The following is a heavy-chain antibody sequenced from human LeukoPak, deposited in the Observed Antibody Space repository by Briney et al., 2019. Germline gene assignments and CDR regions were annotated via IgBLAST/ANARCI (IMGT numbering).Heavy chain of an antibody. D-gene: IGHD4-23*01. J-gene: IGHJ4*02. Sequence: GGSLRLSCAASGFTFSSYGMHWVRQAPGKGLEWVAVISYDGSNKYYADSVKGRFTISRGNSKNTLYLQMNGLRAEDTAVYYCAKDARWDYFDYWGQGTLVTVSS. CDR3: AKDARWDYFDY. CDR2: ISYDGSNK. V-gene: IGHV3-30*18. CDR1: GFTFSSYG.